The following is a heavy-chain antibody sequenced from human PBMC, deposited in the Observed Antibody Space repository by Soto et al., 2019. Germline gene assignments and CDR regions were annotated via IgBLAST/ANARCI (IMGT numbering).Heavy chain of an antibody. J-gene: IGHJ4*02. CDR2: ISAYNANA. CDR3: ARENSYFDY. CDR1: GYTFRNFG. Sequence: QIQLLQSGAEVKKPGASVKVTCKASGYTFRNFGISWVRQAPGQGLEWMGWISAYNANANYAQKFQGRLTMTADTSTSPAYMELRSLRYDDTAVYYCARENSYFDYWGQGTLVTVSS. V-gene: IGHV1-18*01.